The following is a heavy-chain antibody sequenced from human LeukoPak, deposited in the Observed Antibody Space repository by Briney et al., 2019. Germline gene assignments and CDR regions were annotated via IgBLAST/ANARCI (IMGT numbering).Heavy chain of an antibody. CDR2: ISSSGSTI. V-gene: IGHV3-48*03. D-gene: IGHD3-9*01. CDR1: GFTFSSYE. J-gene: IGHJ4*02. CDR3: ARAEEYFDWISHFDY. Sequence: GGSLRLSCAASGFTFSSYEMNWVRQAPGKGLEWVSYISSSGSTIYYADSVKGRFTISRDNAKNSLYLQMNSLRAEDTAVYYCARAEEYFDWISHFDYWGQGTLVTVSS.